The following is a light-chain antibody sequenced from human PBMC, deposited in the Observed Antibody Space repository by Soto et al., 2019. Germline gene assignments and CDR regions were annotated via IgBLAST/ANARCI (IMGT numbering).Light chain of an antibody. J-gene: IGKJ5*01. Sequence: EIELKKFPDSMTVYLGDSATLTCRASQSVSSNLAWYQQRPGQAPRLLIYGASTRASGVPCRFSCSGSGTDFTLTISSRDPEYFAVYYCQQRSSGAITLGQGTRLDIK. CDR2: GAS. CDR1: QSVSSN. CDR3: QQRSSGAIT. V-gene: IGKV3-15*01.